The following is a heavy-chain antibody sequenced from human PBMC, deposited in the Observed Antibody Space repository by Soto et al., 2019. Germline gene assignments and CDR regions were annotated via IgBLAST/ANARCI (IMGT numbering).Heavy chain of an antibody. CDR1: GGTFSSYA. V-gene: IGHV1-69*01. J-gene: IGHJ6*02. CDR2: IIPIFGTA. CDR3: ARDTPQYSSSSGVLSGAYYYYGMDV. Sequence: QVQLVQSGAEVKKPGSSVKVSCKASGGTFSSYAISWVRQAPGQGLEWMGGIIPIFGTANYAQKFQGRVTITADESTSTAYMELSSLRSEDTAVYYCARDTPQYSSSSGVLSGAYYYYGMDVWGQGTTVTVSS. D-gene: IGHD6-6*01.